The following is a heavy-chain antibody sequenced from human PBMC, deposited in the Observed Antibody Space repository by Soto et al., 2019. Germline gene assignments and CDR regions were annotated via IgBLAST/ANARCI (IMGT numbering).Heavy chain of an antibody. CDR1: VFTFSSYA. CDR2: ISYDGRDK. J-gene: IGHJ4*02. V-gene: IGHV3-30*04. CDR3: ARSAGGSYPQYDY. Sequence: QVQLVESGGGVVQPGRSLRLSCAASVFTFSSYAMHWVPQAPGTGLEWVAVISYDGRDKYYPDSVKGRFTISRDNSKNTLYLQMNSLRAEDTAVYYCARSAGGSYPQYDYWGQGTLVTVSS. D-gene: IGHD1-26*01.